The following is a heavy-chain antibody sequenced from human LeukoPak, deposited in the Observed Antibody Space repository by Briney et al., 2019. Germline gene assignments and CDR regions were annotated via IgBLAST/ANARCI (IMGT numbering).Heavy chain of an antibody. CDR1: GGTFSTYA. Sequence: GASVKVSCKASGGTFSTYAISLVRQAPGQGLQWMGRILPILDVANYAQSFQGRVTVTADKSTSTAYMELSSLRSDDTAVYYCAGGFNARMDYWGQGTRVTVSS. CDR2: ILPILDVA. V-gene: IGHV1-69*04. D-gene: IGHD2-2*01. J-gene: IGHJ4*02. CDR3: AGGFNARMDY.